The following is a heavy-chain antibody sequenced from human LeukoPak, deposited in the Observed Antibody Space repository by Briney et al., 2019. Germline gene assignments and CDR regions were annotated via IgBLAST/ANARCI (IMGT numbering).Heavy chain of an antibody. Sequence: GGSLRLSCAASGFTFSSYGMHWVRQAPGKGLEWVAFIRYDGSNKYYADSVKGRFTISRDNSKNALYLQMNSLRAEDTAVYYCAKSSIWSGEWGYFDYWGQGTLVTVSS. V-gene: IGHV3-30*02. CDR1: GFTFSSYG. CDR2: IRYDGSNK. J-gene: IGHJ4*02. CDR3: AKSSIWSGEWGYFDY. D-gene: IGHD3-10*01.